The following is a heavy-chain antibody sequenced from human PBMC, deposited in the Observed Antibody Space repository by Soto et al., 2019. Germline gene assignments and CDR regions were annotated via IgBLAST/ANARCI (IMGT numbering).Heavy chain of an antibody. Sequence: PSETLALTCTVSGGSISSYYWSWIRQLPGKGLEWIGYIYYSGTTYYNPSLKSRVTISVDRSKNQFSLKLSSVTAADTAVYYCARAHYGDYGYGMDVWGQGTTVTVSS. CDR1: GGSISSYY. CDR2: IYYSGTT. CDR3: ARAHYGDYGYGMDV. V-gene: IGHV4-59*12. D-gene: IGHD4-17*01. J-gene: IGHJ6*02.